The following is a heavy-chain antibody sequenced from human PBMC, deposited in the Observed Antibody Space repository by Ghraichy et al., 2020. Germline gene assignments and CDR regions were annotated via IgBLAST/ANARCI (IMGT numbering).Heavy chain of an antibody. D-gene: IGHD3-10*01. CDR2: ISSSGSYI. J-gene: IGHJ6*02. CDR1: EFTFSDYS. V-gene: IGHV3-21*01. CDR3: ARVQMVRGAHYGLDV. Sequence: GGSLRLSCAASEFTFSDYSMNWVRQAPGKALEWVSSISSSGSYIFYADSVEGRFTVSRDNAKNSLFLQMNSLRAEDTAVYYCARVQMVRGAHYGLDVWGQGTTVTVSS.